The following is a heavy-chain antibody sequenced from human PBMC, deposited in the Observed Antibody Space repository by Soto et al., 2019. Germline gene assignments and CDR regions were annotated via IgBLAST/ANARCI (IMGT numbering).Heavy chain of an antibody. CDR1: GFTFSSYA. V-gene: IGHV3-30-3*01. CDR2: ISYDGSNK. Sequence: GGSLRLSCAASGFTFSSYAMHWVRQAPGKGLEWVAVISYDGSNKYYADSVKGRFTISRDNSKNTLYLQMNSLRAEDTAVYYCARSSLPRVVVVIPFQRGQGTLVTVSS. D-gene: IGHD3-22*01. J-gene: IGHJ4*02. CDR3: ARSSLPRVVVVIPFQ.